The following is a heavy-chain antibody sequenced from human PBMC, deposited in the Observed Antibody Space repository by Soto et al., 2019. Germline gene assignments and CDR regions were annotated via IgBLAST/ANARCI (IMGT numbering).Heavy chain of an antibody. CDR2: IYYSGST. D-gene: IGHD1-7*01. Sequence: SETLSLTCTVSGGSISSGDYYWSWIRQPPGKGLEWIGYIYYSGSTYYNPSLKSRVTISVDTSKNQFSLKLSSVTAANTAVYYCARVSGTSDLFYFDYWGQGTLVTVSS. CDR1: GGSISSGDYY. V-gene: IGHV4-30-4*01. J-gene: IGHJ4*02. CDR3: ARVSGTSDLFYFDY.